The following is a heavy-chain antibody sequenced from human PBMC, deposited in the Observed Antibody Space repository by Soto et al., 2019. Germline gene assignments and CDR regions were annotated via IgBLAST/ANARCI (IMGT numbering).Heavy chain of an antibody. CDR1: GFTFGDYA. Sequence: GGSLRLSCTASGFTFGDYAMSWFRQAPGKGLEWVGFIRSKASGGTTYYAASVKGRFTISRDDSKSIAYLQMNSLKTEDTAVYYCARARITMIVVVFDYWGQGTLVTVPQ. D-gene: IGHD3-22*01. CDR2: IRSKASGGTT. J-gene: IGHJ4*02. CDR3: ARARITMIVVVFDY. V-gene: IGHV3-49*03.